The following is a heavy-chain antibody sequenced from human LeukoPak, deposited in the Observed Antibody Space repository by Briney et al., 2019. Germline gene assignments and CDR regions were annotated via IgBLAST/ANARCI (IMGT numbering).Heavy chain of an antibody. CDR1: GGSISSGDYY. CDR3: ARDRKHQGRYFDY. Sequence: PSETLSLTCTVSGGSISSGDYYWSWIRQPPGKGLEWIGYIYYSGSTYYNPSLKSRVTISVDTSKNQFSLKLSSVTAADTAVYYCARDRKHQGRYFDYWGQGTLVTVSS. D-gene: IGHD2-21*01. V-gene: IGHV4-30-4*01. J-gene: IGHJ4*02. CDR2: IYYSGST.